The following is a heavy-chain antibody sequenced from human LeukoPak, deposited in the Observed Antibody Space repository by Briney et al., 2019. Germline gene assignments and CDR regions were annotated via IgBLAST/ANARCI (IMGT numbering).Heavy chain of an antibody. D-gene: IGHD3-10*01. CDR3: ARIFRPYEFGEGGSFDY. CDR1: GFTVSSNY. J-gene: IGHJ4*02. CDR2: IYSGGRT. V-gene: IGHV3-66*02. Sequence: PGGSLRLSCAASGFTVSSNYMSWVRQAPGKGLEWVSVIYSGGRTYYADSVKGRFTISRDNSKNTLYLQMNSLRAEDTAVYYCARIFRPYEFGEGGSFDYWGQGTLVTVSS.